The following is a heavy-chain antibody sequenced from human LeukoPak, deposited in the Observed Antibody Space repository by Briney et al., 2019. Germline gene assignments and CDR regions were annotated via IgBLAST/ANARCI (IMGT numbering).Heavy chain of an antibody. CDR1: GFTFSSYA. Sequence: GESLRLSCAASGFTFSSYAMIWVRQAPGKGLEWVSAISGSGGSTYYADSVKGRFTISRDNSKNTLYLQMNSLRAEDTAVYYCAAVDVDTAFPWGQGTLVTVSS. V-gene: IGHV3-23*01. CDR3: AAVDVDTAFP. D-gene: IGHD5-18*01. J-gene: IGHJ5*02. CDR2: ISGSGGST.